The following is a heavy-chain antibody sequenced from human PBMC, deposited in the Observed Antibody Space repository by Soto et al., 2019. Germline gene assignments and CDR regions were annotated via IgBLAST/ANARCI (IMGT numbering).Heavy chain of an antibody. V-gene: IGHV4-59*01. J-gene: IGHJ6*02. CDR1: GGSISSYY. Sequence: PSETLSLTCTVSGGSISSYYWSWIRQPPGKGLEWIGYIYYSGSTNYNPSLKSRVTITVDTSKNQFSLKLSSVTTADTAVYYCARDHYAHYGMDVWGQGTTVTVSS. D-gene: IGHD4-17*01. CDR3: ARDHYAHYGMDV. CDR2: IYYSGST.